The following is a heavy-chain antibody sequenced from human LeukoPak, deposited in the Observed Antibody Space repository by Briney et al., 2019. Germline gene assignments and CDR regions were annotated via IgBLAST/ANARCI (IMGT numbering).Heavy chain of an antibody. CDR2: ISGSGGST. D-gene: IGHD6-13*01. Sequence: GGSLRLSCAASGFTFSSYAMSWVRQAPGKGLEWVSAISGSGGSTYYADSVKGRFTISRDNSKNSLYLQMNSLRAEDTAVYYCARDRGIAAAAPGYWGQGTLVTVSS. J-gene: IGHJ4*02. V-gene: IGHV3-23*01. CDR1: GFTFSSYA. CDR3: ARDRGIAAAAPGY.